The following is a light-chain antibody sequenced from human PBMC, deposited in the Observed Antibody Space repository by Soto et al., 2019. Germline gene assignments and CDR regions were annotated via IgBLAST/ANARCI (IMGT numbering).Light chain of an antibody. Sequence: EIVLTQSPATLSLSPGERATLSCRASQSVNTYLAWYQHKPGQAPRLLIYDASTRASGIPARFSGSGSGTDFTLTISSLEPEDFAVYYCQQRSSTFTFGPGTKVDIK. CDR3: QQRSSTFT. CDR1: QSVNTY. J-gene: IGKJ3*01. CDR2: DAS. V-gene: IGKV3-11*01.